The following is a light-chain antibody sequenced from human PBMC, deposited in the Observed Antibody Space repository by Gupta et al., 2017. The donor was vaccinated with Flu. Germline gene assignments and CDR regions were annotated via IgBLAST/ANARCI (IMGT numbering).Light chain of an antibody. CDR2: ENN. Sequence: QSLLPQPPSLSAAPGQKVTISCSGSSSNIGNNYVSWYQQIPGTAPKLLIYENNKRPSGIPDRFSASQSGKSATLDITGLQTGDEADYYCGTWDSSLNTYVFATATKVTVL. CDR3: GTWDSSLNTYV. J-gene: IGLJ1*01. V-gene: IGLV1-51*01. CDR1: SSNIGNNY.